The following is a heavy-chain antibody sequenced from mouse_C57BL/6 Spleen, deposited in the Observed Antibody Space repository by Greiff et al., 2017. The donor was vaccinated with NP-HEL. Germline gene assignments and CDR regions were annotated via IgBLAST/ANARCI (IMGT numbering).Heavy chain of an antibody. J-gene: IGHJ2*01. Sequence: VQLQQSGPELVKPGASVKISCKASGYAFSSSWMNWVKQRPGKGLEWIGRIYPGDGDTNYNGKFKGKATLTADKSSSTAYMQLSSLTSEDSAVYFCARWGGDYDLRVDYWGQGTTLTVSS. CDR2: IYPGDGDT. V-gene: IGHV1-82*01. D-gene: IGHD2-4*01. CDR1: GYAFSSSW. CDR3: ARWGGDYDLRVDY.